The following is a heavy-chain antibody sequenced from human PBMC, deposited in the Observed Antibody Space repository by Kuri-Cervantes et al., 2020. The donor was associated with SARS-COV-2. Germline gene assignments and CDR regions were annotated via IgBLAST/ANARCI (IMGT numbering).Heavy chain of an antibody. D-gene: IGHD6-13*01. J-gene: IGHJ5*02. CDR3: ARESSSSWYWFDP. CDR2: IYYSGST. CDR1: GGSISSYY. Sequence: GSLRLSCTVSGGSISSYYWSWIRQPPGKRLEWIGYIYYSGSTNYNPSLKSRVTISVDTSKNQFSLKLSSVTAADTAVYYCARESSSSWYWFDPWGQGTLVTVSS. V-gene: IGHV4-59*12.